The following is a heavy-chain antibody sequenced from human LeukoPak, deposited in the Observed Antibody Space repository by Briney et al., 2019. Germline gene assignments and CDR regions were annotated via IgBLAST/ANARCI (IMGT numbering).Heavy chain of an antibody. V-gene: IGHV4-34*01. D-gene: IGHD4-17*01. CDR3: ARGANGDYGFYS. J-gene: IGHJ4*02. CDR2: INHSGST. Sequence: ASETLSLTCAVYGGSLSGYYWNWIRQPPGKGLEWIGEINHSGSTNYSPPLKRRVTISVDTSKNQFSLKLSSVTAADTAVYYCARGANGDYGFYSWGQGTLVTVSS. CDR1: GGSLSGYY.